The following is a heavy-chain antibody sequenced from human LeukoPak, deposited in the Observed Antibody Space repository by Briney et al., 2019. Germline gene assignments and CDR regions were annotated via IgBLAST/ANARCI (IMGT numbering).Heavy chain of an antibody. D-gene: IGHD5-24*01. V-gene: IGHV4-34*01. J-gene: IGHJ5*02. Sequence: PSETLSLTCAVYGGSFSGYYWSWIRQPPGKGLEWIGEINHSGSTNYNPSLKSRVTILVDTSKNQFSLKLSSVTAADTAVYYCARVLPYHRRVGDGYNRRWFDPWGQGTLVTVSS. CDR3: ARVLPYHRRVGDGYNRRWFDP. CDR1: GGSFSGYY. CDR2: INHSGST.